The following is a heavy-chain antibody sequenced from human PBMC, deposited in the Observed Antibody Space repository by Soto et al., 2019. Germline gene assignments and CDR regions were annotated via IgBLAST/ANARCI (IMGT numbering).Heavy chain of an antibody. Sequence: SGPTLEKHRQTLTLTCTFCGLSLITSGMCVSWIRQPPGKALEWLALIDWDDDKYYSTSLKTRLTISKDTSKNQVVLTMTNMDPVDTATYYCARRAVAGTLHYYGMDVWGQGTTVTVSS. J-gene: IGHJ6*02. D-gene: IGHD6-19*01. CDR1: GLSLITSGMC. V-gene: IGHV2-70*01. CDR2: IDWDDDK. CDR3: ARRAVAGTLHYYGMDV.